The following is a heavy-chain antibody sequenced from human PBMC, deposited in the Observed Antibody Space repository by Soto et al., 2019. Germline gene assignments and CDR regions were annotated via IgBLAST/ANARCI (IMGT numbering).Heavy chain of an antibody. D-gene: IGHD3-10*01. Sequence: QVQLQESGPGLVNPSGTLSLTCAVSGASINRDNWWTWVRQPPGKGLEWIGDIYHTGTTNYASSLKSRATISIDESKNHFSLTLNSVTAADTAVYYCAGSVHVWGQGTLVAVSS. CDR3: AGSVHV. CDR2: IYHTGTT. J-gene: IGHJ4*02. CDR1: GASINRDNW. V-gene: IGHV4-4*02.